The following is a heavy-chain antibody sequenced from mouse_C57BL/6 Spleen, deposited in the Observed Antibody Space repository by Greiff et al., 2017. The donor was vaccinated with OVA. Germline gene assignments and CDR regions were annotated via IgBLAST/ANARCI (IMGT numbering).Heavy chain of an antibody. Sequence: QVQLQQPGAELVMPGASVKLSCKASGYTFTSYWMPWVKQRPGQGLEWIGEIDPSDSYTNYNQQFKGKSTLTVDKSSSTAYMQLSSLTSEDSAVYYCARRTTVVARGNAMDYWGQGTSVTVSS. V-gene: IGHV1-69*01. D-gene: IGHD1-1*01. CDR3: ARRTTVVARGNAMDY. CDR1: GYTFTSYW. J-gene: IGHJ4*01. CDR2: IDPSDSYT.